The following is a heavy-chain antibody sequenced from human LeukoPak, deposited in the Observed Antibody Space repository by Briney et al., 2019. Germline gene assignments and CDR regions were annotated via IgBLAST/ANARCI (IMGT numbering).Heavy chain of an antibody. Sequence: ASVKVSCKASGYTFTGYYMHWVRQAPGQGLEWMGWINPNSGGTNYAQKFQGRVTMTRDTSISTAYMELSRLRSDDTAVYYCARDLYGSGSYPAINWFDPWGQGTLVTVSS. CDR2: INPNSGGT. CDR3: ARDLYGSGSYPAINWFDP. J-gene: IGHJ5*02. V-gene: IGHV1-2*02. D-gene: IGHD3-10*01. CDR1: GYTFTGYY.